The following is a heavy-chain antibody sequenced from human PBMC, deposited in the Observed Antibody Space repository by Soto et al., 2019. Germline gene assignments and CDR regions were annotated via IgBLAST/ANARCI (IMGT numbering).Heavy chain of an antibody. D-gene: IGHD3-10*01. J-gene: IGHJ4*02. CDR2: ISYDGSNK. Sequence: GGSLRLSCAASGFTFSSYAMHWVRQAPGKGLEWVAVISYDGSNKYYADSVKGRFTISRDNSKNTLYLQMNSLRAEDTAVYYCVREEVMVRGVTLDYWGQGTLVTVSS. V-gene: IGHV3-30-3*01. CDR3: VREEVMVRGVTLDY. CDR1: GFTFSSYA.